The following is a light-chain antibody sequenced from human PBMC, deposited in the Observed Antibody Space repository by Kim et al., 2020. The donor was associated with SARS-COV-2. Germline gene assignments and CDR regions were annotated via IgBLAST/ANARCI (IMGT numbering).Light chain of an antibody. CDR2: GAS. CDR3: QHYGRSP. Sequence: EIVLTQSPAILSLSPGERATLSCRASQTISSTYIAWYQQRPGQAPRLLIFGASSRATGIPARFSGGGSGTDFTHTISRLEPEDFAVYFCQHYGRSPFGGGTKLEI. J-gene: IGKJ4*01. CDR1: QTISSTY. V-gene: IGKV3-20*01.